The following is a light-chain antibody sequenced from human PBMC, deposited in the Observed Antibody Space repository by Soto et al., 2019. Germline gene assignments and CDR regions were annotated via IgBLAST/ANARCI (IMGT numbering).Light chain of an antibody. CDR1: SSDVGSYNL. V-gene: IGLV2-23*01. CDR2: EGS. Sequence: QSALTQPASVSGSPGQSITISCTGTSSDVGSYNLVSWYQQHPGKAPKLMIYEGSKRPSGVSNRFSGSKSGNTASLTISGLQGEDEANYYCQSYDTSLSGVIFGAGTKLTVL. CDR3: QSYDTSLSGVI. J-gene: IGLJ2*01.